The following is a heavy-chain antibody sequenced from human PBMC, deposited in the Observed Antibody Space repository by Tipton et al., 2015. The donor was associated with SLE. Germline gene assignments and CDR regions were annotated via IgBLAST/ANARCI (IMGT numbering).Heavy chain of an antibody. V-gene: IGHV4-34*01. CDR1: DGSFSGYH. CDR2: INYSGST. D-gene: IGHD1-7*01. J-gene: IGHJ3*02. CDR3: ARGVAYYWDFGAFDI. Sequence: TLSLTCTIYDGSFSGYHWSWIRQPPGKGLEWIGEINYSGSTNYNPSLESRVTISIGTSKKQLSLKLTSVTAADTAVYYCARGVAYYWDFGAFDIWGQGTMVTVSS.